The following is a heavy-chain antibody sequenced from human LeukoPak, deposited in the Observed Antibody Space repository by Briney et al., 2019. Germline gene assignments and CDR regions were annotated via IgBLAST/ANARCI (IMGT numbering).Heavy chain of an antibody. Sequence: PSETLSLTCAVYGGSLSDYYWTWIRQPPGKGLEWIGYVDHTGSTNFNPSLNGRVSISRDTSKNLFSLSLRSVTAADTAVYFCARGRVSSSTWYSTYYYYFYMDVWGKGTTVTVSS. J-gene: IGHJ6*03. CDR3: ARGRVSSSTWYSTYYYYFYMDV. V-gene: IGHV4-59*01. D-gene: IGHD6-13*01. CDR2: VDHTGST. CDR1: GGSLSDYY.